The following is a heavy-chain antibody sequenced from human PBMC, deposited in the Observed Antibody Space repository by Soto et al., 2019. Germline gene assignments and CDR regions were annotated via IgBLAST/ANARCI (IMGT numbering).Heavy chain of an antibody. Sequence: QVQLQESGPGRVKPSQTLSLTCTVSGGSISSGDYYWSWIRQPPGKGLEWIGYIYYSGSTYYNPSLKSRVTISVDTSKNQFSLKLSSVTPADTAVYYCASVDTAMVTFDYWGQGTLVTVSS. CDR3: ASVDTAMVTFDY. CDR1: GGSISSGDYY. CDR2: IYYSGST. D-gene: IGHD5-18*01. J-gene: IGHJ4*02. V-gene: IGHV4-30-4*01.